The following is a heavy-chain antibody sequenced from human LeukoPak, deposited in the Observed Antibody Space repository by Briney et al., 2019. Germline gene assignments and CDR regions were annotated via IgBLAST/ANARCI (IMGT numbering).Heavy chain of an antibody. J-gene: IGHJ4*02. CDR3: ATADYYDSSGY. V-gene: IGHV4-31*03. CDR1: GGSISSGGYY. CDR2: IYYSGST. D-gene: IGHD3-22*01. Sequence: PSETLSLTGTFPGGSISSGGYYWSWIRQHPGKGLEWIGYIYYSGSTYCNPSLKSRVTISVDTSKNQFSLKLSSVTAADTAVYYCATADYYDSSGYWGQGTLVTVSS.